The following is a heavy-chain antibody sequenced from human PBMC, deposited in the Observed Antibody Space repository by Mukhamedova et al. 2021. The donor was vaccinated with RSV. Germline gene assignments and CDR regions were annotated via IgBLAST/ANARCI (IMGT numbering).Heavy chain of an antibody. D-gene: IGHD3-10*01. Sequence: GQGLEWMGWMNPNSGNTGYAQKFQGRVTMTRNTSISTAYMELSSLRSEDTAVYYCARATMVRGVPSFWDFQHWGQGTLATVSS. CDR2: MNPNSGNT. V-gene: IGHV1-8*01. CDR3: ARATMVRGVPSFWDFQH. J-gene: IGHJ1*01.